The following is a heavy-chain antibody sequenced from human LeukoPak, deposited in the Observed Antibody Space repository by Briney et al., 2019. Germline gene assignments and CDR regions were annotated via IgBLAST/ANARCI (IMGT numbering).Heavy chain of an antibody. CDR1: GGSIGSSSYY. CDR2: IYYSGST. V-gene: IGHV4-39*02. Sequence: PSETLSLTCTVSGGSIGSSSYYWGWIRQPPGKGLEWIGSIYYSGSTYYNPSLKSRVTISVDTSKNQFSLKLSSVTAADTAVYYCARDLRRFLEWSTYYYMDVWGKGTTVTVSS. D-gene: IGHD3-3*01. J-gene: IGHJ6*03. CDR3: ARDLRRFLEWSTYYYMDV.